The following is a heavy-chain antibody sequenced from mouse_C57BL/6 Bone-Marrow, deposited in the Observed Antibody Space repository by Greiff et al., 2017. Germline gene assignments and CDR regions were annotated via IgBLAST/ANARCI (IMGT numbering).Heavy chain of an antibody. V-gene: IGHV5-12*01. CDR1: GFTFSDYY. Sequence: EVMLVESGGGLVQPGGSLKLSCAASGFTFSDYYMYWVSQTPEKRLEWVAYISNGGGSTYYPDTVKGRVTISRDHAKNTLYLQMSRLKSADTSMYYCAIVYYGNYGGYAMDYWGQGTSVTVSS. J-gene: IGHJ4*01. CDR2: ISNGGGST. CDR3: AIVYYGNYGGYAMDY. D-gene: IGHD2-1*01.